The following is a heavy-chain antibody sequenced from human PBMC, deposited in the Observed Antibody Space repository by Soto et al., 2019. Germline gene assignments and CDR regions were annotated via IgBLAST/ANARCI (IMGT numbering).Heavy chain of an antibody. J-gene: IGHJ2*01. V-gene: IGHV4-39*01. D-gene: IGHD2-15*01. CDR3: ARLYCSGCFFFQTEDGIRDVRSVSAFLLNRSSDL. Sequence: PGKGLEWMGRIYYSGRTYYNPSLKSRVTISVDTSKNPFSLKLSSVTAADTAVYYCARLYCSGCFFFQTEDGIRDVRSVSAFLLNRSSDL. CDR2: IYYSGRT.